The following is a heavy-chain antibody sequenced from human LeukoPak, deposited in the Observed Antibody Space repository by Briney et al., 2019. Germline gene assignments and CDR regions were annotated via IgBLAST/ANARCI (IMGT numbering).Heavy chain of an antibody. CDR1: GFTFSSHN. Sequence: PGGSLRLSCAASGFTFSSHNMNWVRQAPGKGLEWVSAISASGVTTHYADSVKGRFTISRDNSKNTLYLQMSSLRAEDAAIYYCAKDSRGNYVAWLDPWGQGTLVSVSS. J-gene: IGHJ5*02. CDR2: ISASGVTT. D-gene: IGHD4-11*01. CDR3: AKDSRGNYVAWLDP. V-gene: IGHV3-23*01.